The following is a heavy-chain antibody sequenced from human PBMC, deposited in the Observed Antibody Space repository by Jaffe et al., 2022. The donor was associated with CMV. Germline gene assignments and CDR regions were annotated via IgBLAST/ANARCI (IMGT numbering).Heavy chain of an antibody. D-gene: IGHD6-19*01. CDR1: GFTFSDYY. CDR3: ARDNPLPGGGYDWGAVAGPTDP. Sequence: QVQLVESGGGLVKPGGSLRLSCAASGFTFSDYYMSWIRQAPGKGLEWVSYISSSGSTIYYADSVKGRFTISRDNAKNSLYLQMNSLRAEDTAVYYCARDNPLPGGGYDWGAVAGPTDPWGQGTLVTVSS. CDR2: ISSSGSTI. J-gene: IGHJ5*02. V-gene: IGHV3-11*01.